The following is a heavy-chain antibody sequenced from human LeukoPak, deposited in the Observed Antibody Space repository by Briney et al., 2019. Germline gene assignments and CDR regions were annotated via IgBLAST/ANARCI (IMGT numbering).Heavy chain of an antibody. CDR2: ISGFHGKT. J-gene: IGHJ3*01. CDR1: GSSFSNFG. Sequence: ASVKVSCKASGSSFSNFGISWVRQAPGHGLQWMGWISGFHGKTNYAQILQGRLTMTTDTSTSTAYMELRSLRSDDTALYYCARESPFLVAGTGDAIDVWGQGTMVTISS. CDR3: ARESPFLVAGTGDAIDV. V-gene: IGHV1-18*01. D-gene: IGHD6-19*01.